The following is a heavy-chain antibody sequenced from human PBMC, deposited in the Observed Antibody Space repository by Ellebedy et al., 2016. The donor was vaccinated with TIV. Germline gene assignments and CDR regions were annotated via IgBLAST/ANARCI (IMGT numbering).Heavy chain of an antibody. CDR2: IYYSGST. V-gene: IGHV4-39*01. CDR1: GGSISSSSYY. CDR3: ARQYTMVRGVIYYFDY. Sequence: SETLSLTCTVSGGSISSSSYYWGWIRQPPGKGLEWIGSIYYSGSTYYNPSLKSRVTISVDTSKNQFSLKLSSVTAADTAVYYCARQYTMVRGVIYYFDYWGQGTLATVSS. J-gene: IGHJ4*02. D-gene: IGHD3-10*01.